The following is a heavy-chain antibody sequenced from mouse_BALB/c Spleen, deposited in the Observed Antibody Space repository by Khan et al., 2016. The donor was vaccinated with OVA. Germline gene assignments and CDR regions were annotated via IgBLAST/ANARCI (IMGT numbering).Heavy chain of an antibody. CDR2: INPRSGYT. J-gene: IGHJ4*01. V-gene: IGHV1-4*01. Sequence: VQLQESGAELARPGASVRMSCKASGYTFTSNTMHWIKQRPGQGLEWIGYINPRSGYTNYNQNFKDKATLTAEKSSSTAYMQLSSLASEDSAVYYCARRTTGYTMDSWGQGPSVTVSS. CDR1: GYTFTSNT. D-gene: IGHD2-14*01. CDR3: ARRTTGYTMDS.